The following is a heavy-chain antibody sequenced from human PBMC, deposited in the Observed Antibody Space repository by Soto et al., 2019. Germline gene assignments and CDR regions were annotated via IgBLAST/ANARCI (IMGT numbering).Heavy chain of an antibody. J-gene: IGHJ4*02. V-gene: IGHV4-34*01. D-gene: IGHD6-19*01. CDR2: INHSGST. CDR3: ARASTGQWLVHNY. Sequence: PSETLSLTCAVYGGSFSGYYWSWIRQPPGKGLEWIGEINHSGSTNYNPSLKSRVTISVDTSKNQFSLKLSSVTAADTAVYYCARASTGQWLVHNYWGQGTRVTVSS. CDR1: GGSFSGYY.